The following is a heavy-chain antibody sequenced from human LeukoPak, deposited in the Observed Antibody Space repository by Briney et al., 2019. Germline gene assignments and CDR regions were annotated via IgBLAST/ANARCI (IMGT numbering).Heavy chain of an antibody. CDR2: IYYSGST. CDR3: ARHTYYVYLIDY. CDR1: GCSNNNTSY. V-gene: IGHV4-39*01. J-gene: IGHJ4*02. Sequence: SETLSLTCTVSGCSNNNTSYWAWIRPSPGKGLEWIGSIYYSGSTYYNPSLKSRVTISVDTSKSQFSLKLNSVTAADTAGYFCARHTYYVYLIDYWGQGTLVTVSS. D-gene: IGHD3-16*01.